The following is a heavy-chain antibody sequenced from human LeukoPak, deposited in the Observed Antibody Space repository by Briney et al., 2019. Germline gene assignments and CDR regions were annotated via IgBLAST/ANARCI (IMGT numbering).Heavy chain of an antibody. CDR1: GFTFSSYA. V-gene: IGHV3-23*01. CDR2: ISGSGGST. CDR3: AKDRITIFGVVIYYYYYGMGV. D-gene: IGHD3-3*01. Sequence: GGSLRLSCAASGFTFSSYAMSWVRQAPGKGLEWVSAISGSGGSTYYADSVKGRFTISRDNSKNTLYLQMNSLRAEDTAVYYCAKDRITIFGVVIYYYYYGMGVWGQGTTVTVSS. J-gene: IGHJ6*02.